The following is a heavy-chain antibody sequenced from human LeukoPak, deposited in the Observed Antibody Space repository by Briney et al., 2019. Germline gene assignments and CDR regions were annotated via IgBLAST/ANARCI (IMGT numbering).Heavy chain of an antibody. CDR3: AKNSASYFDY. J-gene: IGHJ4*02. D-gene: IGHD1-26*01. V-gene: IGHV3-11*01. CDR1: GGSFSGYY. CDR2: ISSSGYTT. Sequence: LSLTCAVYGGSFSGYYWSWIRQPPGKGLEWVSYISSSGYTTYYADSVKGRFTISRGNSKNILYLQMNSLRAEDTAVYYCAKNSASYFDYWGQGTLVTVSS.